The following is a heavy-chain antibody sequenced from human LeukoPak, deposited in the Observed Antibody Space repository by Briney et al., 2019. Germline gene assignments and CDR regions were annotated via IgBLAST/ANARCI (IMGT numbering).Heavy chain of an antibody. D-gene: IGHD2-15*01. Sequence: ASVKVSCKASGYTFTSYGISWVRQAPGQGLEWMGWMNPNSGNTGYAQKFQGRVTMTRNTSISTAYMELSSLRSEDTAVYYCARGPRAYCSGGSCYYPLGYWGQGTLVTVSS. CDR2: MNPNSGNT. CDR1: GYTFTSYG. J-gene: IGHJ4*02. CDR3: ARGPRAYCSGGSCYYPLGY. V-gene: IGHV1-8*02.